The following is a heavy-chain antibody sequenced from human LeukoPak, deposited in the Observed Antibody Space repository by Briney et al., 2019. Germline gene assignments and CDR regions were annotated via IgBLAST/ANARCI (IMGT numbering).Heavy chain of an antibody. J-gene: IGHJ6*03. D-gene: IGHD3-16*01. CDR2: IYYSGST. CDR1: GGSISGYY. CDR3: ARETSQKGAHYMDV. Sequence: PSETLSLTCTVSGGSISGYYWSWIRQPPGKGLGWIGYIYYSGSTNYNPSLKSRVTISVDTSKNQFSLKLSSVTAADTAVYYCARETSQKGAHYMDVWGKGTTVTISS. V-gene: IGHV4-59*01.